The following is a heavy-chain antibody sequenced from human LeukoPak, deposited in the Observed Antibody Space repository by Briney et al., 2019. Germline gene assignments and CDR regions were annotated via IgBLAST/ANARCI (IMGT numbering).Heavy chain of an antibody. CDR3: AKEPTSYYYYGMDV. Sequence: PGGSLRLSCAASGFTFSSYGMHWVRQAPGKGLEWVAVISYDGSNKYYADSVKGRFTISRDNSKNTLYLQMNSLRAEDTAVYYFAKEPTSYYYYGMDVWGKGTTVTVSS. V-gene: IGHV3-30*18. CDR2: ISYDGSNK. CDR1: GFTFSSYG. J-gene: IGHJ6*04.